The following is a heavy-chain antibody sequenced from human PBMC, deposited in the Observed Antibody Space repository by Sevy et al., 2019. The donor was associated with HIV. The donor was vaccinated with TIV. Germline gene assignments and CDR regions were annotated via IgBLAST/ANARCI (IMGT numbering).Heavy chain of an antibody. CDR1: GFTVSSNY. V-gene: IGHV3-53*01. J-gene: IGHJ6*02. Sequence: GESLKISCAASGFTVSSNYMSWVRQAPGKGLEWVSVIYSGGSTYYADSVKGRFTISRDNSKNTLYLQMNSLRAEDTAVYYCARLNCSGGRCYYYYGMDVWGQGTTVTVSS. CDR3: ARLNCSGGRCYYYYGMDV. CDR2: IYSGGST. D-gene: IGHD2-15*01.